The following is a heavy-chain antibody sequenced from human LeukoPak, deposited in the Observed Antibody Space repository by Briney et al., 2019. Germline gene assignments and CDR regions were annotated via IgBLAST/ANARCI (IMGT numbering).Heavy chain of an antibody. J-gene: IGHJ4*02. V-gene: IGHV3-21*01. CDR1: GFIFSSYS. Sequence: GGSLRLSCAASGFIFSSYSMNWVRQAPGKGLEWVSSISSSSSHTYYADSVKGRFTISRDNAKNSLYLQMNSLRAEDTAVYYCARGFGSGSSIPFDYWGQGTLVTVSS. CDR2: ISSSSSHT. D-gene: IGHD3-10*01. CDR3: ARGFGSGSSIPFDY.